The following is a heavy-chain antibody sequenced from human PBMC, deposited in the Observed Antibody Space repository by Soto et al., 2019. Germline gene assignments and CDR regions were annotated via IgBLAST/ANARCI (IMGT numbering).Heavy chain of an antibody. CDR1: GFTFSSYC. D-gene: IGHD5-12*01. V-gene: IGHV3-33*01. J-gene: IGHJ4*02. CDR2: IWYDGSNK. CDR3: ARDISRGYSGYDRLDY. Sequence: GGSMRLSCAASGFTFSSYCMHWVRQAPGKGLEWVAVIWYDGSNKYYADSVKGRFTISRDNSKNTLYLQMNSLRAEDTAVYYCARDISRGYSGYDRLDYWGQGTLVTVSS.